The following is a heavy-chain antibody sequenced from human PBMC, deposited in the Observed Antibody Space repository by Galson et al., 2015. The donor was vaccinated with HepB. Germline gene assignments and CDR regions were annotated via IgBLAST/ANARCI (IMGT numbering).Heavy chain of an antibody. CDR1: GYSFTSYW. CDR3: ARIAVAGTDAFDI. CDR2: IYPSDSYT. Sequence: SGAEVKKPGESLKISCKGSGYSFTSYWIGWVRQMPGKGLEWMGIIYPSDSYTNYSPSFQGHVTISADKSISTAYLQWSSLKASDTAMYYCARIAVAGTDAFDIWGQGTMVTVSS. V-gene: IGHV5-10-1*01. D-gene: IGHD6-19*01. J-gene: IGHJ3*02.